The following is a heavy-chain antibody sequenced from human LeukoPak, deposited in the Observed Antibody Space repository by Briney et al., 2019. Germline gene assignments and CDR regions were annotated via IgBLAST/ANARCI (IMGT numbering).Heavy chain of an antibody. V-gene: IGHV1-18*04. CDR3: ARDPAFRGAQMEY. J-gene: IGHJ4*02. CDR1: GYTFTGYY. CDR2: ISGYNGNT. Sequence: GASVKVSCKASGYTFTGYYMHWVRQAPGQGLEWMGWISGYNGNTNYAQNLQGRVTMTIDTSTSTAYMELRSLRSDDTAVYYCARDPAFRGAQMEYWGQGTLVTVSS. D-gene: IGHD3-10*01.